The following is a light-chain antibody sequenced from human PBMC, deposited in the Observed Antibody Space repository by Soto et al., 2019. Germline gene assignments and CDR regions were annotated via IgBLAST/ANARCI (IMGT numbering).Light chain of an antibody. J-gene: IGKJ5*01. CDR2: GAA. V-gene: IGKV3-20*01. Sequence: EIVLTQSPGTLSLSPGERATLSCRAGQSVSKSYLAWYQQKPGQAPRLLIYGAATRATGIPDRFSGSGSGTDFILTISRLEPEDFAVYYCHQYGNSPPLTFGEGARLEIK. CDR3: HQYGNSPPLT. CDR1: QSVSKSY.